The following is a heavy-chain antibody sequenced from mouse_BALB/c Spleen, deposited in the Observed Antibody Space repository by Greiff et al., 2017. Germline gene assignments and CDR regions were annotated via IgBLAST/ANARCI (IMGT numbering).Heavy chain of an antibody. CDR1: GFYITGYY. CDR2: IDPENGDT. J-gene: IGHJ1*01. CDR3: NAPDGNYWYIDD. V-gene: IGHV14-4*02. D-gene: IGHD2-1*01. Sequence: EVQLQQSGAELVRPGASVKLSCTASGFYITGYYMHWVKQRPEKGLEWIGWIDPENGDTEYAPKFQGKATMTADTSSNTAYLQLSSLTSEDTAVYYCNAPDGNYWYIDDWGAGTTVTVSS.